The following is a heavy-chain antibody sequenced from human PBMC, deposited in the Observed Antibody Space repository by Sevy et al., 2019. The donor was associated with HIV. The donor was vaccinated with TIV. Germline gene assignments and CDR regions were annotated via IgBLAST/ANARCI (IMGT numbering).Heavy chain of an antibody. Sequence: SETLSLTCEVSGDSMNSATYSWSWIRQPPGGGLEWIGYVYFSGGIYYNPSLEGRVTISVDRSRNGFSLKLTSVTSDDKAVNYCAGAGGFGLIKKVYDLWGQGTTVTVSS. CDR1: GDSMNSATYS. V-gene: IGHV4-30-2*01. D-gene: IGHD3-16*01. CDR3: AGAGGFGLIKKVYDL. CDR2: VYFSGGI. J-gene: IGHJ3*01.